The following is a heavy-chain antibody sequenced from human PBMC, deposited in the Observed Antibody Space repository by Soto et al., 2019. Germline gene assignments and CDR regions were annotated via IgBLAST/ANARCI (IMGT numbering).Heavy chain of an antibody. J-gene: IGHJ6*02. V-gene: IGHV3-23*01. CDR3: AKDVVITIFGVVSSGMDV. Sequence: GGSLRLSCAASGFTFSSYAMSWVRQAPGKGLEWVSAISGSGASTYYADSVKGWFTISRDNSKNTLYLQMNSLRAEDTAVYYCAKDVVITIFGVVSSGMDVWGQGTTVTVSS. CDR2: ISGSGAST. D-gene: IGHD3-3*01. CDR1: GFTFSSYA.